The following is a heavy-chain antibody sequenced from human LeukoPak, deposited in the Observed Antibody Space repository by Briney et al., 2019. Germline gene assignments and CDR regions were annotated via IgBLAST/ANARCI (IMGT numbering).Heavy chain of an antibody. Sequence: SETLSLTCTVSGGSISSGSYYWSWTRQPAGKGLEWIGRIYTSGSTKYNPSLKSRVTISVDRSKNQFSLKLSSVTAADTAVYYCARTYCGGDCRGYYYHYYMDVWGKGTTVTISS. J-gene: IGHJ6*03. CDR3: ARTYCGGDCRGYYYHYYMDV. CDR2: IYTSGST. CDR1: GGSISSGSYY. D-gene: IGHD2-21*02. V-gene: IGHV4-61*02.